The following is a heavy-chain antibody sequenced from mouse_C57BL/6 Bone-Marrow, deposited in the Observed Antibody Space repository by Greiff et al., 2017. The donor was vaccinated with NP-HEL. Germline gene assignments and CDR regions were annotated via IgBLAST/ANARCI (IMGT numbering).Heavy chain of an antibody. CDR2: IDPETGDT. CDR1: GFNIKDDY. Sequence: EVQLQQSGAELVRPGASVKLSCTASGFNIKDDYMHWVKQRPEQGLEWIGWIDPETGDTEYASKFQGKATIPADTSSTTAYLQLSRLTSEDTAGYYCTTLAYWGQGTLVTVSA. CDR3: TTLAY. V-gene: IGHV14-4*01. J-gene: IGHJ3*01.